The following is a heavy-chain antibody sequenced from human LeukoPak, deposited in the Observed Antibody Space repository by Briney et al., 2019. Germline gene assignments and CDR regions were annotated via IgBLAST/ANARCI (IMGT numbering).Heavy chain of an antibody. D-gene: IGHD4-23*01. CDR3: AGEDYGGYRFDY. CDR2: ISHSGTI. CDR1: GGSITSYF. J-gene: IGHJ4*02. Sequence: KASETLSLTCTVSGGSITSYFWSWIRQPPGKALEWIAYISHSGTINYNPSLKSRVAISLDASENQFSLKLRSVTAADTAVYYCAGEDYGGYRFDYWGQGMLVTVSS. V-gene: IGHV4-59*01.